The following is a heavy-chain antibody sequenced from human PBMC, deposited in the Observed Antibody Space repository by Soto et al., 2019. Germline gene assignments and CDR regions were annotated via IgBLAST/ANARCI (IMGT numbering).Heavy chain of an antibody. D-gene: IGHD3-16*01. CDR2: MNPNSGNT. V-gene: IGHV1-8*01. CDR1: GYTFTSYD. J-gene: IGHJ5*02. Sequence: QVQLVQSGAEVKKPGASVKVSCKASGYTFTSYDINWVRQATGQGLEWMGWMNPNSGNTGYAQKFQGRVTMTRNTSISTAYMELSSLRSEDTAVYYCARGLPDMITFGGNWFDPWGQGTLVTVSS. CDR3: ARGLPDMITFGGNWFDP.